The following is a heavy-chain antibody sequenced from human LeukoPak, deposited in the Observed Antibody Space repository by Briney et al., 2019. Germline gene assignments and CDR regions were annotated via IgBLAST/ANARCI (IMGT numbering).Heavy chain of an antibody. D-gene: IGHD3-9*01. J-gene: IGHJ6*03. CDR1: GGSISSSSYY. V-gene: IGHV4-39*07. CDR2: IYYSGST. CDR3: ARGLRYFDWSQAAGGPSSHMDV. Sequence: SETLSLTCTVSGGSISSSSYYWGWIRQPPGKGLEWIGSIYYSGSTYYNPSLKSRVTISVDTSKNQFSLKLSSVTAADTAVYYCARGLRYFDWSQAAGGPSSHMDVWGKGTTVTVSS.